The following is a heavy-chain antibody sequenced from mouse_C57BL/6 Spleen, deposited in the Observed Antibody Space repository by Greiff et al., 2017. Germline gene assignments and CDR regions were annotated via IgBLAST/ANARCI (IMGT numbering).Heavy chain of an antibody. V-gene: IGHV1-64*01. CDR2: IHPNSGST. J-gene: IGHJ3*01. CDR3: ARDGSSPFAY. CDR1: GYTFTSYW. Sequence: VKLQQPGAELVKPGASVKLSCKASGYTFTSYWMHWVKQRPGQGLEWIGMIHPNSGSTNYNEKFKSKATLTVDKSSSTAYMQLSSLTSEDSAVYYCARDGSSPFAYWGQGTLVTVSA. D-gene: IGHD1-1*01.